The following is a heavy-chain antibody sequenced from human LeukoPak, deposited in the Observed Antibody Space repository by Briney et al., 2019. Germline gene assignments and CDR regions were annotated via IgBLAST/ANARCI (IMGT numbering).Heavy chain of an antibody. V-gene: IGHV1-46*01. J-gene: IGHJ6*02. CDR1: GYTFTSYY. Sequence: ASVKVSCKASGYTFTSYYMHWVRQAPGQELQWMGIINPSGTSTSYAQKFQGRVIMTRGTSTSTVYMELSSLRSEDTAVYYCARDLVPVDYYYGMDVWGQGTTVTVSS. D-gene: IGHD2-2*01. CDR3: ARDLVPVDYYYGMDV. CDR2: INPSGTST.